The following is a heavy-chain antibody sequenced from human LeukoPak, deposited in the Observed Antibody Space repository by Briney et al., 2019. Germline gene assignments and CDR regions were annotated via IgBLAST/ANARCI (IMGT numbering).Heavy chain of an antibody. Sequence: ASETLSLTCTVSGGSISSGDYYWSWIRQPPGKGLEWIGCIYYSGSTDYNPSLKSRVSISADTSKNQFSLKVNSVTAADTAVYYCARGGEDQAFDYWGQGTLVTVSS. D-gene: IGHD3-16*01. V-gene: IGHV4-30-4*01. CDR1: GGSISSGDYY. J-gene: IGHJ4*02. CDR3: ARGGEDQAFDY. CDR2: IYYSGST.